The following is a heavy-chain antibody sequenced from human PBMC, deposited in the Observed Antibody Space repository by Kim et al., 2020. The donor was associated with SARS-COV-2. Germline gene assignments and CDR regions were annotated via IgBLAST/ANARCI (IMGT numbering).Heavy chain of an antibody. V-gene: IGHV1-69*01. CDR3: ARVKAAAVLLYYFDY. Sequence: QKFQGRVTITADESTSTAYMELSSLRSEDTAVYYCARVKAAAVLLYYFDYWGQGTLVTVSS. J-gene: IGHJ4*02. D-gene: IGHD6-13*01.